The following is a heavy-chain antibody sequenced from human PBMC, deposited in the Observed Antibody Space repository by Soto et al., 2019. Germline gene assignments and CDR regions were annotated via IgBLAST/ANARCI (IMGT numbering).Heavy chain of an antibody. D-gene: IGHD3-10*01. J-gene: IGHJ4*02. V-gene: IGHV3-74*01. Sequence: GESLKISCAASGFTFSSYWMHWVRQAPGKGLVWVSRINSDGSSTSYEDSVKGRFTISRDNAKNTLYLQMNSLRAEDTAVYYCAREGSLEQPLDYWGQGTLVTVSS. CDR1: GFTFSSYW. CDR2: INSDGSST. CDR3: AREGSLEQPLDY.